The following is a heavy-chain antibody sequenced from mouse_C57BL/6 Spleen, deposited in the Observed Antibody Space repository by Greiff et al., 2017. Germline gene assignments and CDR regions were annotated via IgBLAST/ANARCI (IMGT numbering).Heavy chain of an antibody. V-gene: IGHV3-6*01. D-gene: IGHD1-1*01. CDR1: GYSITSGYY. CDR3: ARDPLYGSIAMDY. CDR2: ISYDGSN. Sequence: EVQLQESGPGLVKPSQSLSLTCSVTGYSITSGYYWNWIRQFPGNKLEWMGYISYDGSNNYNPSLKNRISITRDTSKNQFFLKLNSVTTEDTATYYCARDPLYGSIAMDYWGQGTSVTVSS. J-gene: IGHJ4*01.